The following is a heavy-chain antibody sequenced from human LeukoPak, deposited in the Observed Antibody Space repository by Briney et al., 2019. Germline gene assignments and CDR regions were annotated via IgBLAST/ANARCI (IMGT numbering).Heavy chain of an antibody. V-gene: IGHV4-4*07. CDR2: IYTRGST. Sequence: SETLSLTCTVSGGSINNYYWSWIRQPAGKGLEWIGRIYTRGSTNYNPSLKSRVTMSVDTSKNQFSLKLSSVTAADTAAYYCARGRYCSADICSGGDAFDIWGQGTMVPVSS. D-gene: IGHD2-15*01. CDR1: GGSINNYY. J-gene: IGHJ3*02. CDR3: ARGRYCSADICSGGDAFDI.